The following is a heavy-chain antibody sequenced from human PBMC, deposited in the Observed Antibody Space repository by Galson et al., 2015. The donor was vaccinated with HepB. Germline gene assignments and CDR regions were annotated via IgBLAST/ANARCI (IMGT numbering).Heavy chain of an antibody. Sequence: SLRLSCAASGFTFSNYAMTWVRQAPGKGLEWVSSIIGSGGATYYADSVQGRFTISRDNSKNTLFLQLNSLRAEDTAVYSCARRCGGDCHDAFDIWGQGTMVTVSS. CDR2: IIGSGGAT. V-gene: IGHV3-23*01. CDR1: GFTFSNYA. CDR3: ARRCGGDCHDAFDI. J-gene: IGHJ3*02. D-gene: IGHD2-21*02.